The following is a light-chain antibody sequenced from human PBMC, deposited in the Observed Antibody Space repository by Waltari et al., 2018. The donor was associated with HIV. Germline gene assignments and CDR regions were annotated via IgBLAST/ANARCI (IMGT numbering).Light chain of an antibody. V-gene: IGKV1-39*01. CDR2: AAS. CDR1: QGISTY. J-gene: IGKJ1*01. CDR3: QQTYKVPHA. Sequence: DIQMTQSPSSLSASVGDRITISCRPSQGISTYLNWYQQKPGKAPKLLIFAASSLHSGVPSRFSATGYETDFTLTISSLQPDDLATYYCQQTYKVPHAFGQGTTVEMK.